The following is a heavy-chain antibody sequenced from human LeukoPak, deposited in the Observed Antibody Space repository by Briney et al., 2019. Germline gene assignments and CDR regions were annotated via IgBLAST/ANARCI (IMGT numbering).Heavy chain of an antibody. CDR2: INHSGST. J-gene: IGHJ6*03. CDR1: GGSFSGYY. V-gene: IGHV4-34*01. CDR3: ARGYYYDSSGFGYYYYYMDV. Sequence: SETLSLTCAVYGGSFSGYYWSWIRQPPGKGLEWIGEINHSGSTNYNPSLKSRVTISVDTSKNQFSLKLSSVTAADTAVYYCARGYYYDSSGFGYYYYYMDVWGKGTTVTISS. D-gene: IGHD3-22*01.